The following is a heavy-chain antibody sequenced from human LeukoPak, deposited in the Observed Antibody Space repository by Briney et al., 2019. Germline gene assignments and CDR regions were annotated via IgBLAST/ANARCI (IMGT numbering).Heavy chain of an antibody. D-gene: IGHD3-22*01. CDR2: INHSGST. V-gene: IGHV4-34*01. J-gene: IGHJ4*02. CDR1: GGSFSGYY. Sequence: TSETLSLTCAVYGGSFSGYYWSWIRQPPGKGLEWIGEINHSGSTNYNPSLKSRVTISVDTSKNQFSLKLSSVTAADTAVYYCARLFKVYYYDSSGYHYWGQGTLVTVSS. CDR3: ARLFKVYYYDSSGYHY.